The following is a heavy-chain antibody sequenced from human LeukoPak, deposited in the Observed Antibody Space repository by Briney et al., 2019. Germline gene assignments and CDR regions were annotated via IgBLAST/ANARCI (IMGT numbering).Heavy chain of an antibody. CDR1: GGTFSSYA. Sequence: GASVKVSCKASGGTFSSYAISWVRQAPGQGLEWMGWINPNSGGTNYAQKFQGRVTMTRDTSISTAYMELSRLRSDDTAVYYCARDREQQLEFWGQGTLVTVSS. CDR3: ARDREQQLEF. CDR2: INPNSGGT. D-gene: IGHD6-13*01. J-gene: IGHJ4*02. V-gene: IGHV1-2*02.